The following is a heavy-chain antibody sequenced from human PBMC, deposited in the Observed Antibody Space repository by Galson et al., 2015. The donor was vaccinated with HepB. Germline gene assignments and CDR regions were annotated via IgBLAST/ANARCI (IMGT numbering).Heavy chain of an antibody. V-gene: IGHV4-39*01. CDR2: IYNSVTT. D-gene: IGHD6-13*01. CDR1: GGSISSSSYY. Sequence: ATLSPTCTVSGGSISSSSYYWDWIRQPPGKGLAGIATIYNSVTTYYNPSLKSRVTISVDTSRYQFSLNLNAVTAADTAVYFCARHPLDSADGIAFDIWGHGTMVTVSS. CDR3: ARHPLDSADGIAFDI. J-gene: IGHJ3*02.